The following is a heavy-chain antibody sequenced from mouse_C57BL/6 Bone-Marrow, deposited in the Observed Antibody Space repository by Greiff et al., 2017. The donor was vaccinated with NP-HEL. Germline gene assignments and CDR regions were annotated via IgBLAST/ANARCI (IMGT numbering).Heavy chain of an antibody. CDR2: INPGSGGT. CDR1: GYAFTNYL. J-gene: IGHJ4*01. CDR3: ARRVYDGYFYAMDY. V-gene: IGHV1-54*01. Sequence: QVQLQQSGAELVRPGTSVKVSCKASGYAFTNYLIEWVKQRPGQGLEWIGVINPGSGGTNYNEKFKGKATLTADKSSSTAYMQLSSLTSEDSAVYFCARRVYDGYFYAMDYWGQGTSVTVSS. D-gene: IGHD2-3*01.